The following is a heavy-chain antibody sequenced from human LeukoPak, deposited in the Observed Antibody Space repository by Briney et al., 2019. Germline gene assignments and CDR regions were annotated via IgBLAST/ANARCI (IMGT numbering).Heavy chain of an antibody. CDR1: GGSISSGSYY. J-gene: IGHJ4*02. V-gene: IGHV4-61*02. CDR3: ARDSSSWSGGY. D-gene: IGHD6-13*01. CDR2: IYTSGST. Sequence: SETLSLTCTVSGGSISSGSYYWSWIRQPAGKGLEWIGSIYTSGSTNYNPSLKSRVTISVDTSKNQFSLKLSSVTAADTAVYYCARDSSSWSGGYWGQGTLVTVSS.